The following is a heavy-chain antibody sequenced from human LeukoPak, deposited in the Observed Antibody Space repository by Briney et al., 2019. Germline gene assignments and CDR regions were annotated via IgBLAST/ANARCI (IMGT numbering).Heavy chain of an antibody. CDR2: ISSSSSYI. D-gene: IGHD3-16*01. J-gene: IGHJ6*02. CDR3: ARGGLHYYYGMDV. CDR1: GFTFSSYS. Sequence: SGGSLRLSCAASGFTFSSYSMNWVRQAPGKGLEWVSSISSSSSYIYYADSVKGRFTISRDNAKNSLYLQMNSLRTEDTAVYYCARGGLHYYYGMDVWGQGTTVTVSS. V-gene: IGHV3-21*04.